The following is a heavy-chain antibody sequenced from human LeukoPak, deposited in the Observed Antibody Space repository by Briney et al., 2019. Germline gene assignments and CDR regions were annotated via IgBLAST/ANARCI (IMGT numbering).Heavy chain of an antibody. CDR1: GFTFISYW. Sequence: GGSLRLSCAASGFTFISYWMSWVRQAPGKGPDGVANIKQEGREKYYVGSVKGRFTISRDNDKNSLYLQMNSLRDEETAVYYCARGSSENWFDPWGQGTLVTVSS. CDR3: ARGSSENWFDP. CDR2: IKQEGREK. J-gene: IGHJ5*02. V-gene: IGHV3-7*01.